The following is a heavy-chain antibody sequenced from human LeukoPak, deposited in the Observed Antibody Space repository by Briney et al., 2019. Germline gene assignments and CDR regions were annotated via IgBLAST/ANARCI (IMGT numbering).Heavy chain of an antibody. V-gene: IGHV1-18*01. CDR3: ARERSGSYRFDY. CDR1: GYIFTSYG. CDR2: ISAYNGNT. Sequence: GASVKVSCKDSGYIFTSYGISWVRQAPGQGLEWMGWISAYNGNTNYAQNLQGRVTMTTDTSTSTAYMELRSLRSDDTAVYYCARERSGSYRFDYWGQGTLVTVSS. D-gene: IGHD1-26*01. J-gene: IGHJ4*02.